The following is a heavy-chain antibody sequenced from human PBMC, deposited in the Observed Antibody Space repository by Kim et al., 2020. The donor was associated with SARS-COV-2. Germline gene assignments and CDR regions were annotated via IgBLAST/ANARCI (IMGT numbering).Heavy chain of an antibody. CDR3: ARDDDDILTGYHGAFD. CDR1: GGSISSSSYY. D-gene: IGHD3-9*01. V-gene: IGHV4-39*07. Sequence: SETLSLTCTVSGGSISSSSYYWGWIRQPPGKGLEWIGSIYYSGSTYYNPSLKSRVTISVDTSKNQFSLKLSSVTAADTAVYYCARDDDDILTGYHGAFD. J-gene: IGHJ3*02. CDR2: IYYSGST.